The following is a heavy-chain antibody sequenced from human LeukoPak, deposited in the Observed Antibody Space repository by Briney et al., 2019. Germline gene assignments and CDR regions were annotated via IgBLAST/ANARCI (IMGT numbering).Heavy chain of an antibody. J-gene: IGHJ4*02. Sequence: SGPTLVNPTQTLTLTCTFSGFSLSTSGMCVSWIRQPPGKALEWLARIDWDDDEYYSTSLKTRLTISKDTSKNQVVLTMTNMDPVDTVTYYCARTTTGSGSLDYWGQGTLVNVSS. V-gene: IGHV2-70*11. CDR2: IDWDDDE. CDR1: GFSLSTSGMC. CDR3: ARTTTGSGSLDY. D-gene: IGHD3-10*01.